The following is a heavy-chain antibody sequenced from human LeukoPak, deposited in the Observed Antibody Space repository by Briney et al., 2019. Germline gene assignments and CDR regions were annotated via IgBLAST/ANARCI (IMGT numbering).Heavy chain of an antibody. Sequence: ASVKVSCKASGYTFTSYGISWVRQAPGQGLEWMGWISAYNGNTNYAQKLQGRVTMTTDTSTSTAYMELRSLRSDDTAVYYCASGSLRFGDPGFGYWGQGTLVTVSS. V-gene: IGHV1-18*01. CDR3: ASGSLRFGDPGFGY. CDR1: GYTFTSYG. CDR2: ISAYNGNT. D-gene: IGHD3-10*01. J-gene: IGHJ4*02.